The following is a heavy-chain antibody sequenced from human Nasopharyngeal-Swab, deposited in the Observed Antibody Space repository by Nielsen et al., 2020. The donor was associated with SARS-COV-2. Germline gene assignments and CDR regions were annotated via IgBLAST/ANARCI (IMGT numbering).Heavy chain of an antibody. CDR1: GYSFTSYW. V-gene: IGHV5-51*01. J-gene: IGHJ6*02. Sequence: GESLKISCKGSGYSFTSYWIGWVRQMPGKGLEWMGIIYPGDSDTRYSPSFQGQVTISADKSISTAYLQWSSLKASDTAMYYCERDSYCSGGSCYSGYYYYGMDVWGQGTTVTVSS. D-gene: IGHD2-15*01. CDR3: ERDSYCSGGSCYSGYYYYGMDV. CDR2: IYPGDSDT.